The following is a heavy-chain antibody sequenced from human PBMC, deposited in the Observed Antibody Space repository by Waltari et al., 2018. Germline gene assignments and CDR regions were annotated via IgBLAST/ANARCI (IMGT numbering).Heavy chain of an antibody. D-gene: IGHD5-12*01. CDR3: ALDPRGYDRDDAFDI. Sequence: QVQLVQSGAEVKKPGASVKVSCKASGYTFTSYYMHWVRQAPGQGLEWMGIINTSGGSTSYAQKFQGRVTMTRDTSTSTVYMELSSLRSEDTAVYYCALDPRGYDRDDAFDIWGQGTMVTVSS. V-gene: IGHV1-46*03. CDR1: GYTFTSYY. J-gene: IGHJ3*02. CDR2: INTSGGST.